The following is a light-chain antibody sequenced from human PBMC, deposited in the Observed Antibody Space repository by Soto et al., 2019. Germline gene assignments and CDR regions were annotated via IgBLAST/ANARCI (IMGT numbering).Light chain of an antibody. J-gene: IGKJ1*01. CDR1: QSVSSY. CDR2: DAS. CDR3: QQRSNWPLYVT. Sequence: EIVLTQSPATLSLSPGERATLSCRASQSVSSYLAWYQQKPGQAPRLLIYDASNRATGIPARFSGSGSGTDFTLTLSSLEPEDFAVYYCQQRSNWPLYVTFGQGTKVEIK. V-gene: IGKV3-11*01.